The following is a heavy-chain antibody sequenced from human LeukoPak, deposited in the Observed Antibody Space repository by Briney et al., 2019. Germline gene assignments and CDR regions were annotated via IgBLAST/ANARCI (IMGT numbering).Heavy chain of an antibody. Sequence: SETLSLTCTVSGGSISSYYWSWIRQPPGKGLEWIGYIYYSGSTNYNLSLKSRVTISVDTSKNQFSLKLSSVTAADTAVYYCARHQYYDYVWGSYRDAFDIWGQGTMVTVSS. J-gene: IGHJ3*02. D-gene: IGHD3-16*01. V-gene: IGHV4-59*08. CDR3: ARHQYYDYVWGSYRDAFDI. CDR1: GGSISSYY. CDR2: IYYSGST.